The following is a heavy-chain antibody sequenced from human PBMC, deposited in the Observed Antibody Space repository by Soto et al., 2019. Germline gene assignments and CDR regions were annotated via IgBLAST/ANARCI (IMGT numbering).Heavy chain of an antibody. CDR2: LYYSGNT. CDR3: ATRQGGSYNWFDP. Sequence: LSLTCTVSGGSISSGDYYWSWIRQPPGKGLEWIGTLYYSGNTYNNPSLKSRVTVSVDTSKNQFSLKLSSVTAADTAVYYCATRQGGSYNWFDPWGQGTLVTVSS. CDR1: GGSISSGDYY. J-gene: IGHJ5*02. V-gene: IGHV4-39*01. D-gene: IGHD2-15*01.